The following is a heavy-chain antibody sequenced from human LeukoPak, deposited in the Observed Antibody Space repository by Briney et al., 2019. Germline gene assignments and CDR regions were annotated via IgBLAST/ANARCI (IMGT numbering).Heavy chain of an antibody. D-gene: IGHD3-3*01. Sequence: GASVKVSCKTSGYTFTSYDINCVRQATGQGLEWMGWTNPNSGNTGYAQKVQGRVTMTRNTSISTAYMELSSLRSEDTAVYYCASSTYYDFWSGYSTYYYYGMDVWGQGTAVTVSS. V-gene: IGHV1-8*01. CDR1: GYTFTSYD. CDR3: ASSTYYDFWSGYSTYYYYGMDV. J-gene: IGHJ6*02. CDR2: TNPNSGNT.